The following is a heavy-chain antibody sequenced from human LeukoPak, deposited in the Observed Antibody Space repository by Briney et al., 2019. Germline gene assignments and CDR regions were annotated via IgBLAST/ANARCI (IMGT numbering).Heavy chain of an antibody. D-gene: IGHD3-3*01. V-gene: IGHV4-4*07. CDR2: IYTSGST. CDR3: ASEPTYGFWSASSY. J-gene: IGHJ4*02. CDR1: GGSISSYY. Sequence: SETLSLTCTVSGGSISSYYWSWIRQPAGKGLEWIGRIYTSGSTNYNPSLKSRVTMPVDTSKNQFSLKLSSVTAADTAVYYCASEPTYGFWSASSYWGQGTLVTVSS.